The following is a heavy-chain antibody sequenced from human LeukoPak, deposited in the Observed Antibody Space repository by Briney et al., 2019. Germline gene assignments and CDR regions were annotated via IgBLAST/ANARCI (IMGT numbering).Heavy chain of an antibody. Sequence: SETLSLTCTVSGGSISSGSYYWSWIRQPPGKGLEWIGYIYYSGSTNYNPSLKSRVTISVDTSKNQFSLKLSSVTAADTAVYYCARHGPYYYDSSGYVYFDYWGQGTLVTVSS. CDR1: GGSISSGSYY. V-gene: IGHV4-61*01. J-gene: IGHJ4*02. CDR2: IYYSGST. CDR3: ARHGPYYYDSSGYVYFDY. D-gene: IGHD3-22*01.